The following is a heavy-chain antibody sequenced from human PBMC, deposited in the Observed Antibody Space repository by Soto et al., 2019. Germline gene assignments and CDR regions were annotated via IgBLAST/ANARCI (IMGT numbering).Heavy chain of an antibody. D-gene: IGHD3-22*01. J-gene: IGHJ3*02. CDR2: ISAYNGNT. CDR3: ASSYYYDSSGSIDPFDI. Sequence: ASVKVSCKASGYTFTSYGISWVRQAPGQGLEWMGWISAYNGNTNYAQKLQGRVTMTTDTSTSTAYMELRSLRSDDTAVYYCASSYYYDSSGSIDPFDIWGQGTMVTVSS. CDR1: GYTFTSYG. V-gene: IGHV1-18*04.